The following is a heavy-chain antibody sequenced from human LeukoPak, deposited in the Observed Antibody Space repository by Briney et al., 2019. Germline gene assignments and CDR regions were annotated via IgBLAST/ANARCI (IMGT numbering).Heavy chain of an antibody. Sequence: ASVKVSCKASGYTFTAYYIQWVRQAPGQGLEWMGLIDPSVGSTSNAQKFQGRITMTRDTSTSTVFMELTSLTSEDTAVYYCAKQLGYCSDGSCYFPYWGQGTLVTVSS. D-gene: IGHD2-15*01. J-gene: IGHJ4*02. V-gene: IGHV1-46*01. CDR2: IDPSVGST. CDR1: GYTFTAYY. CDR3: AKQLGYCSDGSCYFPY.